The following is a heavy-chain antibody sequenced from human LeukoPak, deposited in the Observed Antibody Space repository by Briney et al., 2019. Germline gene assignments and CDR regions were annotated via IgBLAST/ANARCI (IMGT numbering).Heavy chain of an antibody. D-gene: IGHD3-10*01. CDR2: ISSSNNTK. CDR3: AGGDGWFGELLSLDY. Sequence: GGSLRLSCAASGFTFSSYSMNWVRQAPGKGLEWVSHISSSNNTKYYADSVKGRFTISRDNAKNSLYLQMNSLRDEDTAVYFCAGGDGWFGELLSLDYWGQGTLVTVSS. CDR1: GFTFSSYS. V-gene: IGHV3-48*02. J-gene: IGHJ4*02.